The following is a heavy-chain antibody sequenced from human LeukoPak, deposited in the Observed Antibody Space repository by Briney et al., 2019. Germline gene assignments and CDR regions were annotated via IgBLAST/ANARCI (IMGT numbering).Heavy chain of an antibody. V-gene: IGHV3-7*01. J-gene: IGHJ4*02. CDR1: GFTFSNYW. CDR2: IRQDGSEQ. D-gene: IGHD3-3*01. CDR3: ARAEGYDFWSGPND. Sequence: GGSLRLSCAASGFTFSNYWMMWVRQAPGKGLDWVANIRQDGSEQNYVDSVKGRFTISRDNAKKSLYLQMNSLRAEDTAVYYCARAEGYDFWSGPNDWGQGTLVTVSS.